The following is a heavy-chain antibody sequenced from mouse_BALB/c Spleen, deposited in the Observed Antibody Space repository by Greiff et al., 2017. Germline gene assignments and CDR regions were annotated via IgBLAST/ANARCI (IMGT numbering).Heavy chain of an antibody. CDR2: ISSGGSYT. D-gene: IGHD2-14*01. CDR1: GFTFSSYG. V-gene: IGHV5-6*02. Sequence: DVMLVESGGDLVKPGGSLKLSCAASGFTFSSYGMSWVRQTPDKRLEWVATISSGGSYTYYPDSVKGRFTISRDNAKNTLYLQMSSLKSEDTAMYYCARQGRRSAMDYWGQGTSVTVSS. J-gene: IGHJ4*01. CDR3: ARQGRRSAMDY.